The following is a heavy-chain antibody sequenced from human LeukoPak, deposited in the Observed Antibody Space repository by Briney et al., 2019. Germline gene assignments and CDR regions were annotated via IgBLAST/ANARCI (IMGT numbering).Heavy chain of an antibody. CDR2: ISGSGST. CDR1: GFTFSSHA. CDR3: ATGDYLDY. J-gene: IGHJ4*02. V-gene: IGHV3-23*01. Sequence: GGSLRLSCVAAGFTFSSHAMTWVREAPGKGLEWVSAISGSGSTYYADSVKGRFTISRDNSKNTLYLQMSCLRAEDTAVYYCATGDYLDYWGQGTLVTVSS.